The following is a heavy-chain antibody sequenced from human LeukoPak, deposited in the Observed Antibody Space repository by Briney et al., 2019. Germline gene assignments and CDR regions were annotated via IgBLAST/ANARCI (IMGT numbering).Heavy chain of an antibody. CDR1: GGSISSGSYY. Sequence: SETPSLTCTVSGGSISSGSYYWSWIRQPAGKGLEWIGRIYTSGSTNYNPSLKSRVTISVDTSKNQFSLKLSSVTAADTAVYYCARGLGQQLVEYYYYYYGMDVWGQGTTVTVSS. CDR3: ARGLGQQLVEYYYYYYGMDV. J-gene: IGHJ6*02. D-gene: IGHD6-13*01. V-gene: IGHV4-61*02. CDR2: IYTSGST.